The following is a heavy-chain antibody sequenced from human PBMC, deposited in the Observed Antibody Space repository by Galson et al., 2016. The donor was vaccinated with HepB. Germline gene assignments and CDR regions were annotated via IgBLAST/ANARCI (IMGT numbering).Heavy chain of an antibody. CDR3: AKSSILEQLGSSLDY. CDR1: GFKFSAYA. CDR2: ISGSGDTT. V-gene: IGHV3-23*01. J-gene: IGHJ4*02. Sequence: SLRLSCAAAGFKFSAYAMSWVRQAPGKGLEWVSAISGSGDTTYYADSVKARFSISRDNSNNTLYLQMNSLRADDTALYYCAKSSILEQLGSSLDYWGQGALVTVSS. D-gene: IGHD1-1*01.